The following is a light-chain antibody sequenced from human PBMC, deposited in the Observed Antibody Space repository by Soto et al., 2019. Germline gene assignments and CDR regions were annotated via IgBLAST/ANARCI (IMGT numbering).Light chain of an antibody. CDR2: EVS. V-gene: IGLV2-14*01. CDR3: SSFTTSSTLV. Sequence: QSALTQPPSVSGSPGQSVTISCAGTSSDVGAYNYVSWYQQHPGSAPKLMIYEVSNRPSGVPDRFSGSKSGNTASLTVSGLQAEDEADYYCSSFTTSSTLVFGGGTKLTVL. J-gene: IGLJ2*01. CDR1: SSDVGAYNY.